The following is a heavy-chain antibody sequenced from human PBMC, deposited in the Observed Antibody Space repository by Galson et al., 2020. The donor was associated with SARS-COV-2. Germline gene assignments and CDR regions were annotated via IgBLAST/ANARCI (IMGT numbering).Heavy chain of an antibody. Sequence: GGSLRLSCAASGFAFSTYALSWVRQAPGRGLEWVSDISARGDATYYADSVKGRFTISRDNSKNTLYLQMNSLRAEDTAVYYCAKDYDILTGPIWGQGTLVTVSS. CDR2: ISARGDAT. J-gene: IGHJ4*02. CDR3: AKDYDILTGPI. V-gene: IGHV3-23*01. CDR1: GFAFSTYA. D-gene: IGHD3-9*01.